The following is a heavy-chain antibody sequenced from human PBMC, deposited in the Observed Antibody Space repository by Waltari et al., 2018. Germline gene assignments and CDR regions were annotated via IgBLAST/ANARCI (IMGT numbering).Heavy chain of an antibody. V-gene: IGHV4-34*01. J-gene: IGHJ1*01. CDR1: GGSLSGDY. CDR2: ISHTGIT. Sequence: QVQLQQWGAGLLKPSETLSLTCAVYGGSLSGDYWTWIRQSPGKGLEWIAEISHTGITYHNPPLKGRVTMSVDTSRNHFSLKMTSVTAADSALYYCARASGGVRPVFWGWGHTWGLWGQGAPVTVSS. CDR3: ARASGGVRPVFWGWGHTWGL. D-gene: IGHD3-16*01.